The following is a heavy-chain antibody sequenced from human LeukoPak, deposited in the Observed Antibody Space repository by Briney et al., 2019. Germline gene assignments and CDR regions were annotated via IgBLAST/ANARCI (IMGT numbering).Heavy chain of an antibody. Sequence: GGSLRLSCAASGFTFSSYVMSWVRQAPGKGLEWVSAISGSGGSTYYADSVKGRFTISRDNSKNTLYLQMNSLRAEDTAVYYCAKDKIAAAAYYYYGMDVWGQGTTVTVSS. D-gene: IGHD6-13*01. CDR2: ISGSGGST. J-gene: IGHJ6*02. CDR1: GFTFSSYV. V-gene: IGHV3-23*01. CDR3: AKDKIAAAAYYYYGMDV.